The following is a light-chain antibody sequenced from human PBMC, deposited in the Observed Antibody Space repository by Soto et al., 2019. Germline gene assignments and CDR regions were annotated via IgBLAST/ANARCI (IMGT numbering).Light chain of an antibody. J-gene: IGKJ1*01. V-gene: IGKV1-5*01. CDR2: DAS. Sequence: DIQLTQSPSTLSASSGYTFTVTCLASQSVSGRLAWYQQKPGEAPRLLIYDASAWPPGVPARFSGSGSGTKFTLTIASLQSEDFATYYCQQYDNCPRTFGHGTKVDIK. CDR1: QSVSGR. CDR3: QQYDNCPRT.